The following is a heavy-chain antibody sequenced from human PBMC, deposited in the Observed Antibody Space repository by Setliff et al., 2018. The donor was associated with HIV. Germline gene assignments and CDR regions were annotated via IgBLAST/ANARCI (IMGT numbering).Heavy chain of an antibody. J-gene: IGHJ4*02. V-gene: IGHV1-69-2*01. Sequence: ASVKVSCKASGYTFTDYYMHWVQQAPGKGLEWMGRVDPKNGGTIYAEEFQGRITITADTSTDTAYLELSSLRSEDSAFYYCTTPLDSSGYFGSDYFDYWGQGALVTVSS. CDR3: TTPLDSSGYFGSDYFDY. D-gene: IGHD3-22*01. CDR2: VDPKNGGT. CDR1: GYTFTDYY.